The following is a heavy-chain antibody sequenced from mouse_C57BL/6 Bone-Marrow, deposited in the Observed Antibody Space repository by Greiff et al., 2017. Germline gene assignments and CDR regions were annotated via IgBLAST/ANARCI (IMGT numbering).Heavy chain of an antibody. J-gene: IGHJ2*01. Sequence: EVQLQQSGPVLVKPGASVKMSCKASGYTFTDYYMNWVKQSHGKSLEWIGVINPYNGGTSYNQKFKGKATLTVDKSSSPAYMELNSLTSEDSAVYYCAGILGLRRGGYYFDYWGQGTTLTVSS. D-gene: IGHD2-2*01. CDR3: AGILGLRRGGYYFDY. CDR2: INPYNGGT. CDR1: GYTFTDYY. V-gene: IGHV1-19*01.